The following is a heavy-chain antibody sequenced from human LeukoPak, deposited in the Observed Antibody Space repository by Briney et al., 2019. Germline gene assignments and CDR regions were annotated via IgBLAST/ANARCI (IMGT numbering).Heavy chain of an antibody. D-gene: IGHD2-15*01. V-gene: IGHV3-48*04. CDR1: GFTFSSYS. J-gene: IGHJ4*02. Sequence: QTGGSLRLSCAASGFTFSSYSMTWVRQAPGKGLEWVSYISSSSSTIYYADSVKGRFTISRDNAKNSLYLQMNSLRAEDTAVYYCARGQPGVVGAVFDYWGQGTLVTVSS. CDR2: ISSSSSTI. CDR3: ARGQPGVVGAVFDY.